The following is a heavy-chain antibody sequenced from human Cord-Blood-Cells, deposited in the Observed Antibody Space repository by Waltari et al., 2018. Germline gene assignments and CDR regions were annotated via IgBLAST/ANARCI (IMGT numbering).Heavy chain of an antibody. CDR1: GGSLSSSSYY. V-gene: IGHV4-39*01. CDR3: ARRGSAAGDAFDI. J-gene: IGHJ3*02. Sequence: LQLQESGPGLVKLSETLYLTRTVSGGSLSSSSYYWGWIRQPPGKGLEWIGSIYYSGSTYYNPSRNSRVTISVDTSKNQFSLKLSSVTAADTAVYYCARRGSAAGDAFDIWGQGTMVTVSS. D-gene: IGHD6-13*01. CDR2: IYYSGST.